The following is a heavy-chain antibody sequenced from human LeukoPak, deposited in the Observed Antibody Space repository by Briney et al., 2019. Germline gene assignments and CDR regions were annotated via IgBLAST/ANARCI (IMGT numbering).Heavy chain of an antibody. J-gene: IGHJ6*03. Sequence: ASETLSLTCTVSGGSISSGSYYWSWIRQPAGKGLEWIGRIYTSGSTNYNPSLKSRVTISVDTSKNQFSLKLSSVTAADTAVYYCARDGEGYDFWNGYYTNYYYMDVWGKGTTVTVSS. CDR2: IYTSGST. CDR1: GGSISSGSYY. V-gene: IGHV4-61*02. D-gene: IGHD3-3*01. CDR3: ARDGEGYDFWNGYYTNYYYMDV.